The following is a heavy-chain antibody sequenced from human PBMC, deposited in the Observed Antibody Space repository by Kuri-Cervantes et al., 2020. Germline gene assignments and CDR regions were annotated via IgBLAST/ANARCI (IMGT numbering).Heavy chain of an antibody. Sequence: GGSLRLSCAASGFTFSSYGMSWVRQTPGKGLEWVSAVSGLGSSTYYTDSVKGRFTISRDNAKNSLYLQMNSLRAEDTAVYYCAGSGYDYYFDYWGQGTLVTVSS. CDR2: VSGLGSST. CDR3: AGSGYDYYFDY. V-gene: IGHV3-23*01. CDR1: GFTFSSYG. D-gene: IGHD5-12*01. J-gene: IGHJ4*02.